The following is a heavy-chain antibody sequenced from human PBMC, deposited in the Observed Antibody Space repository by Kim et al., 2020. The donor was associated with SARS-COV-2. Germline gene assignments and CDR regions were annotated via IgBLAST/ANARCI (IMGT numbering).Heavy chain of an antibody. CDR2: ISSSSSTI. CDR1: GFTFSSYS. Sequence: GGSLRLSCAASGFTFSSYSMNWVRQAPGKGLEWVSYISSSSSTIYYADSVKGRFTISRDNAKNSLYLQMNSLRDEDTAVYYCARGDPRYCGGDCYLPSVLVAVGYYYGLDVWGQGTTVTVSS. J-gene: IGHJ6*02. V-gene: IGHV3-48*02. D-gene: IGHD2-21*02. CDR3: ARGDPRYCGGDCYLPSVLVAVGYYYGLDV.